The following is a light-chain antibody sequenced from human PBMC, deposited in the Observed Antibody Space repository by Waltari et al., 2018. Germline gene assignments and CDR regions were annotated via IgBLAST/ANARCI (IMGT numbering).Light chain of an antibody. J-gene: IGLJ3*02. CDR3: TSYTSSNTWV. CDR2: DVT. V-gene: IGLV2-14*03. CDR1: RSDIGSYHT. Sequence: QSALPQPASASESPGQSITIPCTGTRSDIGSYHTVLWYQQHPGKAPKLMISDVTNRPSGVSNRCSGSKSGNTASLTISGLQAEDEADYYCTSYTSSNTWVFGGGTKLTVL.